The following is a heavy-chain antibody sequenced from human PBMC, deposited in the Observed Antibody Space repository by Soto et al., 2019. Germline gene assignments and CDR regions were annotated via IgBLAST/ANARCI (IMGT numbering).Heavy chain of an antibody. CDR1: GYTFTDYY. Sequence: EVQLVQSGAEVKKPGATVKISCKVSGYTFTDYYMHWLQQAPGKGLEWMGLVDPEDGETIYAEKFQGRVTITAETSTDTAYMELSSLRSEDTAVYYCATEGGYCSSTSCPGDRNWFDPWGKGTLVTVSS. CDR3: ATEGGYCSSTSCPGDRNWFDP. V-gene: IGHV1-69-2*01. J-gene: IGHJ5*02. CDR2: VDPEDGET. D-gene: IGHD2-2*01.